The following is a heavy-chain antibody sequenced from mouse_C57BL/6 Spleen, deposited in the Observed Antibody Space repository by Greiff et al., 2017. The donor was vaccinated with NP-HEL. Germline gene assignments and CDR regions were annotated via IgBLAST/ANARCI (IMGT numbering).Heavy chain of an antibody. CDR2: ISDGGSYT. D-gene: IGHD1-1*01. J-gene: IGHJ3*01. CDR1: GFTFSSYA. CDR3: AREHYGTSLAY. V-gene: IGHV5-4*01. Sequence: EVKLVESGGGLVKPGGSLKLSCAASGFTFSSYAMSWVRQTPEKRLEWVATISDGGSYTYYPDNVKGRFTISRDIAKNNLYLQMSHLKSEDTAMYYCAREHYGTSLAYWGQGALGTVSA.